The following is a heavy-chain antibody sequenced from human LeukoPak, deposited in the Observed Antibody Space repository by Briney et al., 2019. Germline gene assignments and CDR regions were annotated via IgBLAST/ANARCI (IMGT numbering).Heavy chain of an antibody. CDR1: GFTFSSYE. CDR2: ISSSGSTI. CDR3: ARGSHYDSSGFTLFDL. V-gene: IGHV3-48*03. J-gene: IGHJ2*01. Sequence: GGSLRLSCAASGFTFSSYEMNWVRQAPGKGLEWVSYISSSGSTIYYADSVKGRFTISRDNAKNSLYLQMNSLRAEDTAVYYCARGSHYDSSGFTLFDLWGRGTLVTVSS. D-gene: IGHD3-22*01.